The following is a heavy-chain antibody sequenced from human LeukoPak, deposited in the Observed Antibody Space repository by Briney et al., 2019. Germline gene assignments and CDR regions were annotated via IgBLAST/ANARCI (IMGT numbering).Heavy chain of an antibody. CDR2: INPNSGGT. J-gene: IGHJ6*02. CDR3: AREWGLRLAVNPKGMDV. CDR1: GYTFTGYY. V-gene: IGHV1-2*06. Sequence: ASVKVSCKASGYTFTGYYMHWVRQAPGQGLEWMGRINPNSGGTISAQKFQGRVTMTSDTSTRTVYMELSSLRSEDTAVYYCAREWGLRLAVNPKGMDVWGQGTTVIVSS. D-gene: IGHD6-19*01.